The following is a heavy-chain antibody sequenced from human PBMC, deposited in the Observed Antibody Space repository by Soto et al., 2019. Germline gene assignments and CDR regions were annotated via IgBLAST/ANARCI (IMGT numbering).Heavy chain of an antibody. CDR3: ARHYNTGAFVDY. D-gene: IGHD1-20*01. CDR2: VSYSGSP. CDR1: GASVSSSHY. V-gene: IGHV4-39*01. Sequence: QLQLQESGPGLVKSSETLSLTCSVSGASVSSSHYWGWIRQPPGKGLEWIGSVSYSGSPYYSPSFKSRITISVDTSNNQVSLRVRPVTATDTAVYFCARHYNTGAFVDYWGQGKLVTVSS. J-gene: IGHJ4*02.